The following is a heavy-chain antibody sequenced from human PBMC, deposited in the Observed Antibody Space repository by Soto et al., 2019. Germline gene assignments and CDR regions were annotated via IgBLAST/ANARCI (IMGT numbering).Heavy chain of an antibody. J-gene: IGHJ4*02. CDR1: GFTFSTYG. CDR2: IWYDGSNK. V-gene: IGHV3-33*01. D-gene: IGHD3-22*01. Sequence: LRLSCAASGFTFSTYGMHWVRQAPGKGLEWVAVIWYDGSNKYYADSVKGRFTISRDNSKNTLYLQMNSLRAEDTAVYYCARDLGYYDSSGHWGQGTLVTVSS. CDR3: ARDLGYYDSSGH.